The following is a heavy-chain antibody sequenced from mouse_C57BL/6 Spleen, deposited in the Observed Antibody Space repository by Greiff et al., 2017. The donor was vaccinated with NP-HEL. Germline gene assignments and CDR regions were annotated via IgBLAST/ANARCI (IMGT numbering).Heavy chain of an antibody. D-gene: IGHD2-13*01. J-gene: IGHJ3*01. V-gene: IGHV3-6*01. CDR2: INYDGSN. Sequence: DVQLQESGPGLVKPSQSLSLTCSVTGYSITSGYYWNWIRQFPGNKLEWMGYINYDGSNNYNPSLKNRISITRDTSKNQFFLKLNSVTTEDTATYYCARGGDYSWFAYWGQGTLVTVSA. CDR3: ARGGDYSWFAY. CDR1: GYSITSGYY.